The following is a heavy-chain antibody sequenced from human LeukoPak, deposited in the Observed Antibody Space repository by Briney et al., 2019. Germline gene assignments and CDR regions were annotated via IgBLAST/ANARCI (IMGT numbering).Heavy chain of an antibody. CDR3: ARRSYTGSAYYFDY. V-gene: IGHV4-39*01. CDR1: GFTFSSYE. J-gene: IGHJ4*02. CDR2: IYYSGST. Sequence: SGGSLRLSCSASGFTFSSYEMNWVRQAPGKGLEWIGSIYYSGSTYYNPSLRSRVTISVDTSKNQFFLKVSSVTAADTAVYYCARRSYTGSAYYFDYWGQGTLVTVSS. D-gene: IGHD1-26*01.